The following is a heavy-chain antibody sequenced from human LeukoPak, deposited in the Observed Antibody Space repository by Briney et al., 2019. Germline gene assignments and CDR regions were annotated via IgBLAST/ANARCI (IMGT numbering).Heavy chain of an antibody. V-gene: IGHV3-7*01. CDR1: GFTFSNYW. CDR3: ARDGAAGSGSYYNVPYYYGMDV. CDR2: IKEDGSEK. Sequence: PGGSLRLSCAGSGFTFSNYWMSWVREVPGKGLEWVANIKEDGSEKYSVDSMKGRFTIFRDNAKNSLYLQMNSLRAEDTAVYYCARDGAAGSGSYYNVPYYYGMDVWGQGTTVTVSS. J-gene: IGHJ6*02. D-gene: IGHD3-10*01.